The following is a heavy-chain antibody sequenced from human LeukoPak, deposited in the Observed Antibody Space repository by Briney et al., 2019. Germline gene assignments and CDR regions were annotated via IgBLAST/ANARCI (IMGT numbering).Heavy chain of an antibody. J-gene: IGHJ4*02. V-gene: IGHV3-33*06. CDR3: AKRYSINCFCFDC. Sequence: GRSLRLSCAASGFTFGSYGMHWVRRAAGKGLEWVSVIWYDGSNKYYADSVKGRFTISRDNSKNMLYLQMNSLRSEDTAVYYCAKRYSINCFCFDCWGQGALVTVSS. CDR2: IWYDGSNK. D-gene: IGHD6-13*01. CDR1: GFTFGSYG.